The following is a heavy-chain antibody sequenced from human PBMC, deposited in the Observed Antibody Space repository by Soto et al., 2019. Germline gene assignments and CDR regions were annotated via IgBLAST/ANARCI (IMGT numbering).Heavy chain of an antibody. J-gene: IGHJ3*02. D-gene: IGHD2-21*02. CDR2: INHSGST. V-gene: IGHV4-34*01. Sequence: ETVSLTCAVYGGSFSGYYWSWIRQPPGKGLEWIGEINHSGSTNYNPSLKSRVTISVDTSKNQFSLKLSSVTAADTAVYYCAKTCGGACSDAFDIWGQGTMVTVSS. CDR3: AKTCGGACSDAFDI. CDR1: GGSFSGYY.